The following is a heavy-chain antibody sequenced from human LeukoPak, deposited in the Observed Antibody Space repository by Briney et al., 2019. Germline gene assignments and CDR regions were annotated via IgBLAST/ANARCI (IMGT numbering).Heavy chain of an antibody. CDR3: ARAGTLWLPAPYYMDV. CDR1: GGSISSSSYY. Sequence: SETLSLTCTVSGGSISSSSYYWGWLRQPPGKGLEWIGSIYYSGSTYYNPSLKSRVTISVDTSKNQFSLKLSSVTAADTAVYYCARAGTLWLPAPYYMDVWGKGTTVTVSS. V-gene: IGHV4-39*07. D-gene: IGHD3-10*01. CDR2: IYYSGST. J-gene: IGHJ6*03.